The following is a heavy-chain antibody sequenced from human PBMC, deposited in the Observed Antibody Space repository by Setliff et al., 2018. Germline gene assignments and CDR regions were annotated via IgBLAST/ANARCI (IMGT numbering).Heavy chain of an antibody. Sequence: SETLSLTCTVSGYSISSGYYWGWIRQPPGKGLEWIGSIYHSGSTYYNPSLKSRVTISVDTSKSQFSLKLSSVTAADTAVYYCARDLLGGFDCWGQGTLVTVSS. J-gene: IGHJ4*02. CDR3: ARDLLGGFDC. D-gene: IGHD3-16*01. CDR1: GYSISSGYY. CDR2: IYHSGST. V-gene: IGHV4-38-2*02.